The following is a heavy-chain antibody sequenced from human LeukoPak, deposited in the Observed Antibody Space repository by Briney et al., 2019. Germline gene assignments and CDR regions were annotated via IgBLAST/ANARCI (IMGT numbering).Heavy chain of an antibody. J-gene: IGHJ3*02. CDR2: INHSGST. CDR1: GGSFSGYY. Sequence: KPSETLSLTCAVYGGSFSGYYWSWIRQPPGKGLEWIGEINHSGSTNYNPSLKSRVTISVDTSKNQFSRNMSSVTSADPAVYYCARRPRRGYSKLSWAFDIWDQGTMVTVSS. D-gene: IGHD6-13*01. CDR3: ARRPRRGYSKLSWAFDI. V-gene: IGHV4-34*01.